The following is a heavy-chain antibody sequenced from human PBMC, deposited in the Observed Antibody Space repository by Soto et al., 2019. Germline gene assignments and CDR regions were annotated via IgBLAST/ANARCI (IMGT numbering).Heavy chain of an antibody. CDR2: ISWNSGSI. CDR1: GFTFDDYA. Sequence: SGGSLRLSCAASGFTFDDYAMHGVRQAPGKGLEGVSGISWNSGSIGYADSVKGRFTISRDNAKNSLYLQMNSLRAEDTALYYCAKEGYVVVPAARRDYYYYYVMDVRGQGTQVTLS. D-gene: IGHD2-2*01. V-gene: IGHV3-9*01. J-gene: IGHJ6*02. CDR3: AKEGYVVVPAARRDYYYYYVMDV.